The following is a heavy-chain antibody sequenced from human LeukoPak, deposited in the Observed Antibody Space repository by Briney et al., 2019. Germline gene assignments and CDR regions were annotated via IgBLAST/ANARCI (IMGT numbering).Heavy chain of an antibody. CDR2: INPSGGST. D-gene: IGHD2-2*02. CDR3: ARAVRYCSSTSCYKNDYYYYMDV. CDR1: GYTFTSYY. Sequence: ASVKVSCKASGYTFTSYYMHWVRQAPGQGLEWMGLINPSGGSTSYAQKFQGRVTMTRDTSTSTVYMELSSLRSEDTAVYYCARAVRYCSSTSCYKNDYYYYMDVWGKGTTVTVSS. J-gene: IGHJ6*03. V-gene: IGHV1-46*01.